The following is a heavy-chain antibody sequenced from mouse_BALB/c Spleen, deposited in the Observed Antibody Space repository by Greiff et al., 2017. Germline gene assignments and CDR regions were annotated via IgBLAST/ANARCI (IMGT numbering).Heavy chain of an antibody. CDR1: GYTFTDYA. Sequence: QVQLQQSGPEVVRPGVSVKISCQGSGYTFTDYAMHWVKQSHAKSPEWIGVISTYNGNTNYNQKFKGKAKMTVDKSSSTAYMELSSLTSEDSAVYFCARGGSYYAMDYWGQGTSVTVSS. V-gene: IGHV1-67*01. CDR2: ISTYNGNT. D-gene: IGHD1-1*02. CDR3: ARGGSYYAMDY. J-gene: IGHJ4*01.